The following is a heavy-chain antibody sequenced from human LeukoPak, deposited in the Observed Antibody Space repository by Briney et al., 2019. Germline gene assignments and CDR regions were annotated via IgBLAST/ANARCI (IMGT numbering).Heavy chain of an antibody. V-gene: IGHV4-4*07. Sequence: SETLSLTCTVSGDSINNYYWSWIRQPAGKGLEGIGRIFNSGSTDYNPSLKSRVTMSVDTSKNQFSVKVNSVTAADTAVYYCARGLGVGADRALEYWGQGTLVTVSS. CDR1: GDSINNYY. J-gene: IGHJ4*02. CDR2: IFNSGST. CDR3: ARGLGVGADRALEY. D-gene: IGHD1-1*01.